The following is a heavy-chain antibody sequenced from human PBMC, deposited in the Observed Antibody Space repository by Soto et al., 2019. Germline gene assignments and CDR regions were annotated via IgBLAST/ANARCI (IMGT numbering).Heavy chain of an antibody. D-gene: IGHD1-26*01. J-gene: IGHJ6*02. CDR3: ARSLGATGTYYYGMDV. CDR1: GGSISSSSYY. Sequence: QLQLQESGPGLVKPSETLSLTCTVSGGSISSSSYYWGWIRQPPGKGLEWIGSIYYSGSTYYNPSLKSRVTISVDTSKNQFSLKLSSVTAADTAVYYCARSLGATGTYYYGMDVWGQGTTVTVSS. CDR2: IYYSGST. V-gene: IGHV4-39*01.